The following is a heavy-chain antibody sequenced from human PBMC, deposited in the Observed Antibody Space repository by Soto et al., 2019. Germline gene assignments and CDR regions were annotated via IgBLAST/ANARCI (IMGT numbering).Heavy chain of an antibody. D-gene: IGHD2-15*01. J-gene: IGHJ5*02. CDR3: AKTPGGRFKTSAP. CDR2: INPNSGGT. CDR1: GYSFTVNF. V-gene: IGHV1-2*02. Sequence: GASVKVSCKASGYSFTVNFIHWVRQAPGQGLEWMGWINPNSGGTNYAPKFQGRVTMTRDTSISTAYMELTRLRSDDTAVYYCAKTPGGRFKTSAPWGQGTLVTVPS.